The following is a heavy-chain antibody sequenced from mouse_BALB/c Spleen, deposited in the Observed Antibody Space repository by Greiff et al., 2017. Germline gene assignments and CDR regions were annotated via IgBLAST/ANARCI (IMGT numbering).Heavy chain of an antibody. Sequence: EVMLVESGGGLVKPGGSLKLSCAASGFAFSSYDMSWVRQTPEKRLEWVAYISSGGGSTYYPDTVKGRFTISRYNAKNTLYLQMSSLKSEDTAVYYVARQGRGDFDYWGQGTTLTVSS. CDR3: ARQGRGDFDY. V-gene: IGHV5-12-1*01. J-gene: IGHJ2*01. CDR1: GFAFSSYD. CDR2: ISSGGGST.